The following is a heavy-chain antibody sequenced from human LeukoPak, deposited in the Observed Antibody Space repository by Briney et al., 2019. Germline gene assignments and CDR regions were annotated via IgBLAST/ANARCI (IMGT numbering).Heavy chain of an antibody. CDR2: IYYSGST. CDR1: GGSISSYY. Sequence: SETLSLTCTVSGGSISSYYWSWIRQPPGKGLEWIGSIYYSGSTYYNPSLKSRVTISVDTSKNQFSLKLSSVTAADTAVYYCARLSPMVRGVIDYWGQGTLVTVSS. D-gene: IGHD3-10*01. J-gene: IGHJ4*02. CDR3: ARLSPMVRGVIDY. V-gene: IGHV4-59*05.